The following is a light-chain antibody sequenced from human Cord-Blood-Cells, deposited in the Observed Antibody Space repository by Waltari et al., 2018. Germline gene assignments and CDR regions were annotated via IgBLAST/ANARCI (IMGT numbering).Light chain of an antibody. CDR3: QSYDSSNRGV. Sequence: NFKLTQPHSVSESPGKTVTISCTGSSGSIASNYVQWYQQRPGSAPTTVIYEDNQRPSGVPDRFSGSIDSSSNSASLTISGLKTEDEADYYCQSYDSSNRGVFGGGTKLTVL. V-gene: IGLV6-57*02. CDR2: EDN. CDR1: SGSIASNY. J-gene: IGLJ3*02.